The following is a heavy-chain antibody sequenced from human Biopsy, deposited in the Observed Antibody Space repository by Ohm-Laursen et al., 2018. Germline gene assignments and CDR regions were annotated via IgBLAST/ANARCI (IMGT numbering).Heavy chain of an antibody. V-gene: IGHV4-59*12. J-gene: IGHJ5*02. CDR2: IYYTGST. Sequence: SETLSLTCTVSRDSISNYYWTWIRQSPGKGLEWIGYIYYTGSTNYNPSVKSRVTISVDTSKNQFSLRVSSVTAADTAVYYCARDRDRRGWFDPWGQGTLVTVSS. CDR3: ARDRDRRGWFDP. CDR1: RDSISNYY. D-gene: IGHD1-14*01.